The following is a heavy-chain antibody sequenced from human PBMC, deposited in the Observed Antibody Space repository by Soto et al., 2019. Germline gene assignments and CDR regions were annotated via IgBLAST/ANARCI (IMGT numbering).Heavy chain of an antibody. Sequence: QVQLVESGGGVVQPGKSLRLSCAASGFSFSNYAMHWVRQAPGKGLEWVAVIWYDGSNKYYADSVKGRFTIPKDNSQTTVYLQMNSLRAEDTAVYYCTRDPYGGSRYYFDSWGQGTLVTVSS. V-gene: IGHV3-33*01. D-gene: IGHD1-26*01. J-gene: IGHJ4*02. CDR1: GFSFSNYA. CDR3: TRDPYGGSRYYFDS. CDR2: IWYDGSNK.